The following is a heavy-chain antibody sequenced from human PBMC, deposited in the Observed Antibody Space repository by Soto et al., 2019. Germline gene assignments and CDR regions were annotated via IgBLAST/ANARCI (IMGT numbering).Heavy chain of an antibody. CDR3: ATAEVDY. J-gene: IGHJ4*02. CDR1: GFTFGNYW. CDR2: MNSDGSTT. Sequence: PGGSLRLSCAASGFTFGNYWMHWVRQAPGRGLEWVSRMNSDGSTTNYADSVKGRFTVSRDNAKDTLYLQMNSLRAEDTAVYYCATAEVDYWGPGTLVTVSS. V-gene: IGHV3-74*01.